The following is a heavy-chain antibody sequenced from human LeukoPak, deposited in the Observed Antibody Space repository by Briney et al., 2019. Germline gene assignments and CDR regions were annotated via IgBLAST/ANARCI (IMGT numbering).Heavy chain of an antibody. D-gene: IGHD3-10*01. V-gene: IGHV3-21*01. CDR1: GFTFSSYS. CDR2: ISSSSSYI. CDR3: ARDRLYYYGSGSYSSF. J-gene: IGHJ4*02. Sequence: GGSLRLSXAASGFTFSSYSMNWVRQSPGKGLEWVSSISSSSSYIYYADSVKGRFTISRDNAKNSLYLQMNSLRAEDTAVYYCARDRLYYYGSGSYSSFWGQGTLVTVSS.